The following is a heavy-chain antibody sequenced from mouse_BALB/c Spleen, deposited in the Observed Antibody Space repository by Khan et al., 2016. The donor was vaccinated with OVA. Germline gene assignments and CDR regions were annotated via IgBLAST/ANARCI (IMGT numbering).Heavy chain of an antibody. V-gene: IGHV3-2*02. CDR1: GNSITSDYA. CDR2: ISYSGTT. Sequence: VQLKQSGPGLVKPSQSLSLTCTVTGNSITSDYAWNWIRQFPGNKVEWMGYISYSGTTSYNPSLKSRISLTRDTSKNQFFLQLNSVIFEDTATEYCARQNYYGYSMDYWGQGTSVTVSS. D-gene: IGHD1-1*01. J-gene: IGHJ4*01. CDR3: ARQNYYGYSMDY.